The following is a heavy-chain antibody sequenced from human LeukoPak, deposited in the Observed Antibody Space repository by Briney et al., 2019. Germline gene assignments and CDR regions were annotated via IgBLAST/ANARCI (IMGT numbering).Heavy chain of an antibody. CDR1: GFTFNNFY. Sequence: GGSLRLSCAASGFTFNNFYMNWVRQAPGKGLEWVSSISSSSSYIYYADSVKGRFTISRDNAKNSLYLQMNSLRAEDTAVYYCARHVYSSGWGAFDIWGQGTMVTVSS. CDR3: ARHVYSSGWGAFDI. CDR2: ISSSSSYI. V-gene: IGHV3-21*01. D-gene: IGHD6-19*01. J-gene: IGHJ3*02.